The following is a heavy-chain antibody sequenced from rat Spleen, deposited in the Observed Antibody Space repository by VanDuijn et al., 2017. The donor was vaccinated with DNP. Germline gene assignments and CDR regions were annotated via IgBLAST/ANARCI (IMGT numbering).Heavy chain of an antibody. CDR3: ARWPGYNPPYAMDA. D-gene: IGHD1-4*01. V-gene: IGHV3-1*01. CDR1: GYSITSSS. CDR2: ITYSGST. J-gene: IGHJ3*01. Sequence: EVQLQESGPGLLKPSQSLSLTCSVTGYSITSSSRWNWIRQFPGNKMEYIGHITYSGSTNYNPSLKSRISITRDTWKNQFFLQLNSVTTEDTATYYCARWPGYNPPYAMDAWGQGTLVSVSS.